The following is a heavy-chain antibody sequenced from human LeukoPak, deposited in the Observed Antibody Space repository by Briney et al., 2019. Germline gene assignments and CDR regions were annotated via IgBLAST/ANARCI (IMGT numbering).Heavy chain of an antibody. CDR3: ARAAYGDGYSFDS. V-gene: IGHV3-21*06. D-gene: IGHD4-17*01. J-gene: IGHJ4*02. CDR1: EFTFSSYT. CDR2: ISYSGSYI. Sequence: PGRSLRLSCAASEFTFSSYTMNWVRQAPGKGLEWVSSISYSGSYIYYADSVKGRFTISRDNAENSLYLQMSSLRAEDTAVYYCARAAYGDGYSFDSWGQGTLVTVSS.